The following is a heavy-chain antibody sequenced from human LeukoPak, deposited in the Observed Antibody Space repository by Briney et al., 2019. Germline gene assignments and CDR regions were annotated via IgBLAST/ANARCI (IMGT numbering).Heavy chain of an antibody. D-gene: IGHD6-6*01. Sequence: GGSLRLSCAASGFTFSSYSMNWVRQAPGKGLEWVSSISSSSSYTYYADSVKGRFTISRDNAKNSLYLQMNSLRAEDTAVYYCARVVAARSVDYWGQGTLVTVSS. J-gene: IGHJ4*02. CDR1: GFTFSSYS. CDR2: ISSSSSYT. CDR3: ARVVAARSVDY. V-gene: IGHV3-21*01.